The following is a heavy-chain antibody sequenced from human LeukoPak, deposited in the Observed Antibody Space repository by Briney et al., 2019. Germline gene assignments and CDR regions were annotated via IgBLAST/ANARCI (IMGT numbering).Heavy chain of an antibody. CDR3: ARDRGQLGGNYYYYYMDV. J-gene: IGHJ6*03. V-gene: IGHV4-61*02. CDR2: IYTSGST. Sequence: SETLSLTCTVSGGSISSGSYYWSWIRQPAGKGLEWIGRIYTSGSTNYNPSLKSRVTISVDTSKNQFSLKLSSVTAADTAVYYCARDRGQLGGNYYYYYMDVWGKGTTVTVSS. CDR1: GGSISSGSYY. D-gene: IGHD6-6*01.